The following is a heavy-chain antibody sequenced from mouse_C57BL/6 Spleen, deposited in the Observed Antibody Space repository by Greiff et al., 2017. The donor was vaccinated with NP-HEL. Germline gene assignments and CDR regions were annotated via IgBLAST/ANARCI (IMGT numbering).Heavy chain of an antibody. CDR1: GYSFTGYF. V-gene: IGHV1-20*01. J-gene: IGHJ1*03. Sequence: EVQLQQSGPELVKPGDSVKISCKASGYSFTGYFMNWVMQSHGKSLEWIGRINPYNGDTFYNQKFKGKATLTVDKSSSTAHMELRSLTSEDSAVYYGAREGGGGSPYFDVWGTGTTVTVSS. CDR3: AREGGGGSPYFDV. D-gene: IGHD1-1*01. CDR2: INPYNGDT.